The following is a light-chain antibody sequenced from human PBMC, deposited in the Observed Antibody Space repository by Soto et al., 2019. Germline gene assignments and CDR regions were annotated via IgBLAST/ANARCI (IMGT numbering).Light chain of an antibody. V-gene: IGKV3-20*01. Sequence: EIVLTQSPGTLSLSPGERATLSCRAGQSVRSSSLVWYQQKSGQAPRLLIYGASARATGIPDRFSGSGSGTDFTLTISRLEPEDFAVYYCQQYGSSPWTFGQGT. CDR2: GAS. CDR3: QQYGSSPWT. CDR1: QSVRSSS. J-gene: IGKJ1*01.